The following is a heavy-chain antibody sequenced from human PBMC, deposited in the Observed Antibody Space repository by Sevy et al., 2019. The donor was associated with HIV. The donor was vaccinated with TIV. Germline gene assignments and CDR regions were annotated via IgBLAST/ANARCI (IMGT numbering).Heavy chain of an antibody. CDR2: IKSKTDGGTT. V-gene: IGHV3-15*01. Sequence: GGSLRLSCAASGFTFSNAWMSWVRQAPGKGLEWVGRIKSKTDGGTTDYAAPVKGRFTISRDDSKNTLYLQMNSLKTEDTAVYYCTTGVGGFLEWYTQNYYYGMDVWGQGTTVTVSS. D-gene: IGHD3-3*01. J-gene: IGHJ6*02. CDR1: GFTFSNAW. CDR3: TTGVGGFLEWYTQNYYYGMDV.